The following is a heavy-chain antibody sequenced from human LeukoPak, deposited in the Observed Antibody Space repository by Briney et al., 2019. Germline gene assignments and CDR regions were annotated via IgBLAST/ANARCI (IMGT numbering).Heavy chain of an antibody. D-gene: IGHD2-2*01. CDR2: IYTSGST. J-gene: IGHJ3*02. CDR1: GGSFSGYY. Sequence: SETLSLTCTVSGGSFSGYYWIWIRQPPGRGLEWIGYIYTSGSTNYNPPLKSRVTISEDTSENQFSLRLSSVTAADTAVYYCARRLRTSRAFDIWGQGTMVTVS. CDR3: ARRLRTSRAFDI. V-gene: IGHV4-4*09.